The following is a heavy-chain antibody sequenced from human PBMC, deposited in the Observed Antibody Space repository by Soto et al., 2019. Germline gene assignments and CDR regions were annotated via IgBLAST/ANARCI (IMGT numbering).Heavy chain of an antibody. J-gene: IGHJ4*02. CDR1: GFTFGSRA. V-gene: IGHV3-23*01. CDR3: ARGSKDSYPGSRIFAF. CDR2: ISDSGGDS. D-gene: IGHD3-10*01. Sequence: GGSLRLSCIASGFTFGSRAMSWVRQAPGEGLELVSTISDSGGDSKSADSVRGRFAISRDNYKKTLYLQMSSLRAEDSAVYYCARGSKDSYPGSRIFAFGGRGPLVTVSS.